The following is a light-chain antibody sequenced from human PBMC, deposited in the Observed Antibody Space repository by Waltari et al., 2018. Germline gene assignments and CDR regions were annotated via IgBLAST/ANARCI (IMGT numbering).Light chain of an antibody. CDR1: QSVLYTSNNKNN. CDR2: WAS. J-gene: IGKJ5*01. Sequence: DIVMTQSPDSLAGSLGERATINCKSSQSVLYTSNNKNNLAWFQQKPGQPPKLLIYWASTRESGVPDRFSGSGSGTDFSLTISSLQAEDVAVYFCQQFHSTLITFGQGTRLEI. V-gene: IGKV4-1*01. CDR3: QQFHSTLIT.